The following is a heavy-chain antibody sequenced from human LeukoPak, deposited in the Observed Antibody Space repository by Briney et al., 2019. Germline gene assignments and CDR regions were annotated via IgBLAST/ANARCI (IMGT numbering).Heavy chain of an antibody. CDR1: GFTFNNYW. J-gene: IGHJ4*02. D-gene: IGHD3-22*01. V-gene: IGHV3-7*03. Sequence: GGSLRLSCAASGFTFNNYWMSWVRQAPAKGLEWVANIKQDGSDQSYVDSVKGRFTISRDNAQNSLYLQMDSLRAEDTALYYCAKDMFYYDSSGSFDYWGQGTLVTVSS. CDR3: AKDMFYYDSSGSFDY. CDR2: IKQDGSDQ.